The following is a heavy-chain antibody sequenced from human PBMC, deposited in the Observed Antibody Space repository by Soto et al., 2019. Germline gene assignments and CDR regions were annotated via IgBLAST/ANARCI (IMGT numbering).Heavy chain of an antibody. V-gene: IGHV1-18*01. CDR1: GYTFTSYG. J-gene: IGHJ4*02. CDR3: ARDFNLVVRGVAGGY. Sequence: QVQLVQSGAEVKKPGASVKVSCKASGYTFTSYGISWVRQAPGQGLEWMGWISAYNGNTKYAQKLQGRATMTTDTSTSTAYMELRSLRSDDTAVYYCARDFNLVVRGVAGGYWGQGTLVTVSS. D-gene: IGHD3-10*01. CDR2: ISAYNGNT.